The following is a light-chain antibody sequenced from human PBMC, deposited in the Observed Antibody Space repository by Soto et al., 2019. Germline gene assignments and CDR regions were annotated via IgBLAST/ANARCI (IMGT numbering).Light chain of an antibody. CDR1: QSISSY. J-gene: IGKJ2*01. V-gene: IGKV1-39*01. CDR2: AAS. CDR3: QQSYSTLYT. Sequence: DLQMTQSPSSLSASVGDRVTITCRASQSISSYLNWYQQKPGKAPKLLICAASSLQSGVPSRFSGSGSGTDFTLTISSLQPEDFATYYCQQSYSTLYTFGQGTKLEIK.